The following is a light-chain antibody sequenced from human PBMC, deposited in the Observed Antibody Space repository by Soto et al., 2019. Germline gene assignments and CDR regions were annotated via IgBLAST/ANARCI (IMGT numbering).Light chain of an antibody. Sequence: QSVLTQPASVSGSPGQSITISRTGTSSDVGSFDLVSWYQQHPGKAPKLMIFEVSNRPSGVPNRFSGSKSGNTASLSISGLQAEDEADYYCSSYSVSSTSYVFATGTKVTVL. CDR3: SSYSVSSTSYV. CDR1: SSDVGSFDL. V-gene: IGLV2-23*02. CDR2: EVS. J-gene: IGLJ1*01.